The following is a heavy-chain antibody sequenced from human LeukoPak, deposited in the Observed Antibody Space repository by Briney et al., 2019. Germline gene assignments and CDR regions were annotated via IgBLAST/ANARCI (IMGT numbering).Heavy chain of an antibody. D-gene: IGHD1-7*01. J-gene: IGHJ6*03. CDR2: INDSGRT. CDR1: GSSITSTYY. V-gene: IGHV4-38-2*02. CDR3: ARRWNYGRNYYIDV. Sequence: SETLSLTCTVSGSSITSTYYWAWFRQPPGKGLEWIGEINDSGRTNYNPSLMSRVTVSVDTSKNQFSLRLTSVTATDTAVYYCARRWNYGRNYYIDVWGNGATVSVSS.